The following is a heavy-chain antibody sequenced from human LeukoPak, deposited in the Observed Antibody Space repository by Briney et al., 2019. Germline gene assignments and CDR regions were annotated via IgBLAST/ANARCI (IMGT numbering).Heavy chain of an antibody. V-gene: IGHV4-31*03. Sequence: SETLSLTCTLSGGTISTGGYYWSWIRQHPGKRLEWIGYIYYSGSTYYNPPLKSRVTISVDTSKNQFSLKPSSVTAADTAVYYCARDLGPPYCSSTSCGVDPWGQGTLVTVSS. D-gene: IGHD2-2*01. CDR2: IYYSGST. CDR3: ARDLGPPYCSSTSCGVDP. J-gene: IGHJ5*02. CDR1: GGTISTGGYY.